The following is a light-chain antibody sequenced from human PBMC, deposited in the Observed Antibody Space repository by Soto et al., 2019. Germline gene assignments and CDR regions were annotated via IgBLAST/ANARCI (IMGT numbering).Light chain of an antibody. Sequence: EIVMTQSPATLSVSPGERATLSCRASQSVSSNLAWYQQKPGQAPRLLIYGASTRATGIPARFSGSGSGTESTLTISSLQSEDFAVYYCQHYNNWPRTFGQGTKVAIK. V-gene: IGKV3-15*01. J-gene: IGKJ1*01. CDR3: QHYNNWPRT. CDR2: GAS. CDR1: QSVSSN.